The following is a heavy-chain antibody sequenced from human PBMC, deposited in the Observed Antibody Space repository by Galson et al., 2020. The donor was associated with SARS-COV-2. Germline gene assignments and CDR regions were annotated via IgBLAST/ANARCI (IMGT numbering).Heavy chain of an antibody. Sequence: HPGKGLEWIGYIYYNGNTYYNPSLKSRLIISVDTSKNQFSLGLTSVTAADTAMYYCARVFKSSYGMDVWGQGTTVTVSS. CDR3: ARVFKSSYGMDV. J-gene: IGHJ6*02. CDR2: IYYNGNT. V-gene: IGHV4-31*02.